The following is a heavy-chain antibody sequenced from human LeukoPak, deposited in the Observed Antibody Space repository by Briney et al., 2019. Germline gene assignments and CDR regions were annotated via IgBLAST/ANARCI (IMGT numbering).Heavy chain of an antibody. D-gene: IGHD2-15*01. CDR3: ARGSVLCHGGSCSPNYFDY. CDR2: IDRSGRTK. J-gene: IGHJ4*02. CDR1: GFTFSAYT. V-gene: IGHV3-48*04. Sequence: PGGSLRLSCAPSGFTFSAYTMNWVRQAPGKGLEWLSYIDRSGRTKYYADSVKGRFSISRDNAKNSLSLQMSSLRVEDTAVYFCARGSVLCHGGSCSPNYFDYWGQGTLLTVSS.